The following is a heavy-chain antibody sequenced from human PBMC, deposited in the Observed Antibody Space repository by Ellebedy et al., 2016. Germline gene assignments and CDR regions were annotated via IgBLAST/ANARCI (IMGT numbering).Heavy chain of an antibody. J-gene: IGHJ6*02. Sequence: ASVKVSCXVSGYTLTELSMHWVRQAPGKGLEWMGGFDPEDGETIYAQKFQGRVTITADESTSTAYMELSSLRSEDTAVYYCARSRVGATWSYYYGMDVWGQGTTVTVSS. D-gene: IGHD1-26*01. CDR2: FDPEDGET. CDR3: ARSRVGATWSYYYGMDV. V-gene: IGHV1-24*01. CDR1: GYTLTELS.